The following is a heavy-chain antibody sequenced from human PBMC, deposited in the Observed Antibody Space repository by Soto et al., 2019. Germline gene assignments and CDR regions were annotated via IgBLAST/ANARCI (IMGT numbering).Heavy chain of an antibody. CDR3: TRRAPGSLTWYADF. CDR2: ITSTGTST. D-gene: IGHD6-13*01. Sequence: EVQLVESGGDLAKPGGSLRLSYAASGFTFSIYSMNWVRQAPGKGLEWVSSITSTGTSTHYADSVQGRFTISRDNAKNSLFLQMDSLRAEDTAVYYCTRRAPGSLTWYADFWGQGTLVTVSS. CDR1: GFTFSIYS. V-gene: IGHV3-21*01. J-gene: IGHJ4*02.